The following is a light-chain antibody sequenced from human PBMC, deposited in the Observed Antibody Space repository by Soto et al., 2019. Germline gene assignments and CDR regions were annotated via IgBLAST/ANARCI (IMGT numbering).Light chain of an antibody. CDR2: SNN. V-gene: IGLV1-44*01. Sequence: QSVLTQPPSASGTPRQRVTISCSGSSSNIGTKTVNWYQQLPGTAPKLVMYSNNQRPSGVPDRFSGSKSGTSASLAISGLQSEDEADYYCAAWDDSLNGLLFGGGTKLTVL. J-gene: IGLJ3*02. CDR1: SSNIGTKT. CDR3: AAWDDSLNGLL.